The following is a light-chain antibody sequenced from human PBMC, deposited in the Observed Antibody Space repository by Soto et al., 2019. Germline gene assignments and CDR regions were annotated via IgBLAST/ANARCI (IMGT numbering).Light chain of an antibody. CDR1: SSDVGRYNL. J-gene: IGLJ1*01. V-gene: IGLV2-23*01. CDR2: EGS. Sequence: QSALTQPASVSGSPGQSITISCTGTSSDVGRYNLVSWYQQHPGKAPKLMIYEGSKRPSGVSNRFSGSKSGNTASLTISGLQAEDEADYYCCSYAGSSAYVFGIGTKLTVL. CDR3: CSYAGSSAYV.